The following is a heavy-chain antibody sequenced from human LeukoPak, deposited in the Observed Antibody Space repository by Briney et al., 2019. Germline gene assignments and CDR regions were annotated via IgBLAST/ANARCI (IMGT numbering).Heavy chain of an antibody. CDR3: ARDRYWVGELLPNYYYYGMDV. Sequence: SETLSLTCTVSGGSISSYYWSWIRQPPGKGLEWIGYIYYSGSTYYNPSLKSRFTISVDTSKNQFSLKLSSVTAADTAVYYCARDRYWVGELLPNYYYYGMDVWGQGTTVTVSS. J-gene: IGHJ6*02. CDR1: GGSISSYY. CDR2: IYYSGST. V-gene: IGHV4-59*06. D-gene: IGHD3-10*01.